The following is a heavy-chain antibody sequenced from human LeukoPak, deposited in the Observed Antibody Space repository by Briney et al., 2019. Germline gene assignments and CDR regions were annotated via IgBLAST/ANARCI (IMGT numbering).Heavy chain of an antibody. CDR2: MNPNSGNT. D-gene: IGHD7-27*01. V-gene: IGHV1-8*01. CDR1: GYTFTSYD. Sequence: ASVKVSCKASGYTFTSYDINWVRQATGQGLEWMGWMNPNSGNTGYAQKFQGRVTMTRNTSISTAYMELSSLRSEDTAVYYCARGLSYLNDWGYWFDPWGQGTLVTVSS. J-gene: IGHJ5*02. CDR3: ARGLSYLNDWGYWFDP.